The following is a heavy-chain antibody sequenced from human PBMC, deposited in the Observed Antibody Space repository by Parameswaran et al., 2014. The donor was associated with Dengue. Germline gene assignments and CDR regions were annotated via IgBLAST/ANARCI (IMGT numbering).Heavy chain of an antibody. Sequence: VRQMPGKGLEWMGRIDPSDSYTNYSPSFQGHVTISADKSISTAYLQWSSLKASDTAMYYCARKLGSGWYHFDYWARNLVTVSS. J-gene: IGHJ4*01. CDR3: ARKLGSGWYHFDY. CDR2: IDPSDSYT. V-gene: IGHV5-10-1*01. D-gene: IGHD6-19*01.